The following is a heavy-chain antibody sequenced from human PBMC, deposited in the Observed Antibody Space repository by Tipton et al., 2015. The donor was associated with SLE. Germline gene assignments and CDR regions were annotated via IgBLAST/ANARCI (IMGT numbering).Heavy chain of an antibody. D-gene: IGHD1-14*01. V-gene: IGHV5-51*03. Sequence: VQLVQSGAEVRKPGDSLKISCKASGYSFSNNWIAWVRQMPGKGLEWMGIIFPGDSDTRYSPSFDGQVTISVDRSISTAFLQWNSLKTSDTAMYYCARGRHNGIPDYLNVRWLDPWGRGTLVTVSA. CDR2: IFPGDSDT. J-gene: IGHJ5*02. CDR1: GYSFSNNW. CDR3: ARGRHNGIPDYLNVRWLDP.